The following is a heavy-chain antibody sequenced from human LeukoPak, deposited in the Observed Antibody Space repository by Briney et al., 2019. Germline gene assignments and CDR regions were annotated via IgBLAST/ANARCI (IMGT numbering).Heavy chain of an antibody. CDR2: IYHSGST. J-gene: IGHJ3*02. Sequence: SSETLSLTCAVSGGSISSSNWWSWVRQPPGKGLEWIGEIYHSGSTNYNPSLKSRVTISVDKSKNQFSLKLSSVTAADTALYYCARDLVGATWPPGSDAFDIWGLGTMVIVSS. CDR3: ARDLVGATWPPGSDAFDI. V-gene: IGHV4-4*02. CDR1: GGSISSSNW. D-gene: IGHD1-26*01.